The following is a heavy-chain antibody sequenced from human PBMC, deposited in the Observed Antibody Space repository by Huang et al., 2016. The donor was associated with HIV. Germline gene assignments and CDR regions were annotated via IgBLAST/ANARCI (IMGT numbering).Heavy chain of an antibody. J-gene: IGHJ6*02. CDR1: TFTFGAYW. V-gene: IGHV3-7*03. CDR3: ATKTGAMDI. Sequence: VESGGRLVQPGGSIRLSCVGSTFTFGAYWMSWVRQTTGKGLEWVANIRQDESEKYYVDSVKGRFNISRDNAKKVLFLEMNNVTVEDTATYYCATKTGAMDIWGQGTTVTVS. D-gene: IGHD1-7*01. CDR2: IRQDESEK.